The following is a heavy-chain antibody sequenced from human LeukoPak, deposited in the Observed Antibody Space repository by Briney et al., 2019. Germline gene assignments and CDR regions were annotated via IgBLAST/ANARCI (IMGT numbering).Heavy chain of an antibody. CDR1: GDSISSAFYY. D-gene: IGHD4-23*01. V-gene: IGHV4-31*03. J-gene: IGHJ3*02. Sequence: PSETLSLTCTVSGDSISSAFYYWSWIRQHPGKGLEWIVYIYHSGTTYYNPSLKTRVTMSLDTSRNQFSLKLYSVTAADTAVYYCARNLGAVVTPGWAYDIWGQGTMVTVSS. CDR3: ARNLGAVVTPGWAYDI. CDR2: IYHSGTT.